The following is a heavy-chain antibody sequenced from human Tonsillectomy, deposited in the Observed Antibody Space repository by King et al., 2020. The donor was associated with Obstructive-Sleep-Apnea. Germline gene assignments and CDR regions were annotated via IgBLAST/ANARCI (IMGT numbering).Heavy chain of an antibody. CDR3: AKPPVTVTASYYFDY. Sequence: VQLVESGGGVVQPGRSLRLSCAASGFTFSSYCMHWVRQAPGKGLEWVAVIWYDGSNNDYADSVKGRFTISSDNSKNTLYLQMNSLSAEDTAVYYCAKPPVTVTASYYFDYWGQGTLVTVSS. CDR1: GFTFSSYC. D-gene: IGHD2-21*02. CDR2: IWYDGSNN. V-gene: IGHV3-33*06. J-gene: IGHJ4*02.